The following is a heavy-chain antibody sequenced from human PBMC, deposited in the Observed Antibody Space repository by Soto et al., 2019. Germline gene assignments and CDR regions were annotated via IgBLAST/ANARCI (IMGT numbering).Heavy chain of an antibody. J-gene: IGHJ5*02. V-gene: IGHV3-48*01. Sequence: GGSLRLSCAACGFTFSSYSMNWVRQAPGKGLEWVSYISSSSSTIYYADSVKGRFTISRDNAKNSLYLQMNSLRAEDTAVYYCARHPERIAEIGWFAPWGQGTLVTVSS. D-gene: IGHD6-13*01. CDR1: GFTFSSYS. CDR3: ARHPERIAEIGWFAP. CDR2: ISSSSSTI.